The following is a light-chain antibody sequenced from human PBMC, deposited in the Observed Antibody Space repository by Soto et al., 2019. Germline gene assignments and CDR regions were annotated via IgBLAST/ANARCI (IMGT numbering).Light chain of an antibody. V-gene: IGKV1-5*03. Sequence: GDRVTFTCRASQSVNTWLAWYQLKPGKAPKLLIHEASNLHSGVSSRFTGSGSGTDFTLTITSLQPGDFATYYCQQYKSYWKFGQGTKVDIK. CDR2: EAS. CDR3: QQYKSYWK. CDR1: QSVNTW. J-gene: IGKJ1*01.